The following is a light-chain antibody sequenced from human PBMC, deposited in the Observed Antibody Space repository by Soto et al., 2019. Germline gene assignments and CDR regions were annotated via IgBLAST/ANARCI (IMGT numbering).Light chain of an antibody. J-gene: IGKJ2*01. V-gene: IGKV3-20*01. CDR2: GAS. CDR3: QQYGSSLYT. Sequence: EIVLTQSPGTLSLSPGERATLSCRASQSVSSSYLAGYQQKPGQAPRLLIYGASSRATGIPDRFSGSGSGTDFPLTISRLEPEDFAVYYCQQYGSSLYTFGQGTKLEIK. CDR1: QSVSSSY.